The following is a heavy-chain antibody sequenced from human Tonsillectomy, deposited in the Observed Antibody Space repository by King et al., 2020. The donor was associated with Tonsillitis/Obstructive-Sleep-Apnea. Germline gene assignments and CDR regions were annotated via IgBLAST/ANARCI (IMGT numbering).Heavy chain of an antibody. CDR2: ISTSGSHI. V-gene: IGHV3-11*01. CDR1: GFTFTDYY. D-gene: IGHD6-19*01. Sequence: VQLVESGGGLVKSGGSLRLSCAASGFTFTDYYMTWIRQAPGKGLEWGSYISTSGSHIYYADSVKGRFTFSRDNAKNSLSLQMNSLEAEDTAVYYCARGLAVASMAVWGKGTMVTVCS. J-gene: IGHJ6*03. CDR3: ARGLAVASMAV.